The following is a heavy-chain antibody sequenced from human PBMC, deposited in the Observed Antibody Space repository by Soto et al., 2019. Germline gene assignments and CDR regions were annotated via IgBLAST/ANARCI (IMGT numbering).Heavy chain of an antibody. CDR2: VFYTGRA. CDR1: GGSLGSYY. V-gene: IGHV4-59*12. Sequence: QVQLQESGPGLVEASETLSLTCTVSGGSLGSYYWSWIRQPPGKGLEWIGYVFYTGRANYNASLKSRVTMSLDTSKNQFSLRLTSVTAADTAVYYCARGQRFSDSFDPWGQGTLVTVSS. D-gene: IGHD3-3*01. J-gene: IGHJ5*02. CDR3: ARGQRFSDSFDP.